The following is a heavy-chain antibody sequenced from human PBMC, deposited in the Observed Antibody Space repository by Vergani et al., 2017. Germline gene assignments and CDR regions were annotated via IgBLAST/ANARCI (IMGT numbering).Heavy chain of an antibody. D-gene: IGHD3-10*01. CDR3: ASGGHGSENGGALQL. Sequence: EKQLVQSGSETQKPGESLKISCQAFGYIFSNFWIGWVRHRPGRGLEWMGIIYPGDSEVKSNPTFRGQVIFSVDTSVNTAYLQWRSLQASDTATYFCASGGHGSENGGALQLWGQGTNITVSS. J-gene: IGHJ3*01. CDR1: GYIFSNFW. V-gene: IGHV5-51*01. CDR2: IYPGDSEV.